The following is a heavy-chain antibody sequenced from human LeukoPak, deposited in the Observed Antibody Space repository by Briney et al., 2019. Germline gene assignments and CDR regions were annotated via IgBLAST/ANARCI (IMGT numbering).Heavy chain of an antibody. J-gene: IGHJ6*03. CDR2: INHSGST. CDR1: GGSFSGYY. CDR3: ARQPGSGAGYMDV. V-gene: IGHV4-34*01. D-gene: IGHD1-14*01. Sequence: WETLSLTCALYGGSFSGYYWSWIRQPPGKGLEWIGEINHSGSTNYNPSLKSRVTISVDTSKNQFSLKLSSVTAADTAVYYCARQPGSGAGYMDVWGKGTTVTVSS.